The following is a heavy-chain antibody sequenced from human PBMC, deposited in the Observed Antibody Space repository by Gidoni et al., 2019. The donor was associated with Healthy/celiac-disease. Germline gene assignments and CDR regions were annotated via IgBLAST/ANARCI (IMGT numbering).Heavy chain of an antibody. D-gene: IGHD2-15*01. J-gene: IGHJ6*02. CDR3: ARATIVVVVAARGYGMDV. Sequence: QVQLVQSGATVKKPGSSVKVSCKASGGTFSSYAISWVRQAPGQGLEWMGGIIPIFGTANYAQKFQGRVTITADKSTSTAYMELSSLRSEDTAVYYCARATIVVVVAARGYGMDVWGQGTTVTVSS. CDR1: GGTFSSYA. V-gene: IGHV1-69*06. CDR2: IIPIFGTA.